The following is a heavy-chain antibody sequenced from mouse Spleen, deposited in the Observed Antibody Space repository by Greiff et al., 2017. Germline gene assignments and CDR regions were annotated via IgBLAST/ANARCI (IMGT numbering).Heavy chain of an antibody. Sequence: VQLQQSGPGLVQPSQSLSITCTVSGFSLTSYGVHWVRQSPGKGLEWLGVIWSGGSTDYNAAFISRLSISKDNSKSQVFFKMSSLQANDTAIYYCARNGRAYDYDGRYFDVWGAGTTVTVSS. D-gene: IGHD2-4*01. CDR1: GFSLTSYG. CDR2: IWSGGST. J-gene: IGHJ1*01. V-gene: IGHV2-2*02. CDR3: ARNGRAYDYDGRYFDV.